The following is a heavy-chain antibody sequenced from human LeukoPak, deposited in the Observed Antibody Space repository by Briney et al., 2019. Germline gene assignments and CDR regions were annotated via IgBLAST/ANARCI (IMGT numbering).Heavy chain of an antibody. Sequence: PGGSLRLSCAASGFTVSSNYMSWVRQAPGKGLEWVSVIYSGGSTYYADSVKGRFTISRDNSKNTLYLQMDSLRAEDTAVYYCTKAGAFRFDPWGQGTLVTVSS. CDR3: TKAGAFRFDP. V-gene: IGHV3-53*01. CDR2: IYSGGST. J-gene: IGHJ5*02. CDR1: GFTVSSNY.